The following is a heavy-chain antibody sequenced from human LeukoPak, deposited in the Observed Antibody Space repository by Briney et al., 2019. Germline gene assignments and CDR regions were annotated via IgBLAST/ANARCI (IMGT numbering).Heavy chain of an antibody. J-gene: IGHJ3*02. CDR2: INPSGGST. Sequence: ASVKVSCKASGYTFTSYYMHWVRQAPGQGLEWMGIINPSGGSTSYAQKFQGRVTMTRDMSTSTVYMELSRLRSEDTAVYYCARGGELGAFDIWGQGTMVTVSS. CDR3: ARGGELGAFDI. V-gene: IGHV1-46*01. CDR1: GYTFTSYY. D-gene: IGHD1-26*01.